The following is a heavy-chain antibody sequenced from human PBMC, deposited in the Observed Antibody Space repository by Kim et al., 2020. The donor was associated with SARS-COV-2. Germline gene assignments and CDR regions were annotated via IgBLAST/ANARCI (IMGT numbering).Heavy chain of an antibody. V-gene: IGHV3-30*18. CDR3: AKPRVRYWAYPSHYGIDV. J-gene: IGHJ6*02. CDR1: GFSFSSFG. D-gene: IGHD2-8*02. Sequence: GGSLRLSCIASGFSFSSFGMHWVRQAPGKGLEWLTVISYDASSKYFGDSVKGRFIVSRDNSKNTLYLEMNSLRPGDTGVYYCAKPRVRYWAYPSHYGIDVWGQGTTVTVSS. CDR2: ISYDASSK.